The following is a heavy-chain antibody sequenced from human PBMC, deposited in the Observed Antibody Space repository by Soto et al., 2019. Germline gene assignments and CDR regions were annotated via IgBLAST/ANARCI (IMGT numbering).Heavy chain of an antibody. CDR2: IYWNDDK. CDR1: GFSLSTSGVG. Sequence: FGPTLVNPTQTFTLTCTFYGFSLSTSGVGVGWIRQPPGKALEWLALIYWNDDKRYSPSLKARLTITKDTSKNQVVLTMTNMAPVDTATYYCAHRPSGWYLFDYWGQGTLVTVSS. D-gene: IGHD6-19*01. CDR3: AHRPSGWYLFDY. J-gene: IGHJ4*02. V-gene: IGHV2-5*01.